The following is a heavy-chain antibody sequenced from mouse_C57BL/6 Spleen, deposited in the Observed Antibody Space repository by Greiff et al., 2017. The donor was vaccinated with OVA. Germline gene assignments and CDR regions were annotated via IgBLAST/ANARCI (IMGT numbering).Heavy chain of an antibody. Sequence: QVQLKESGAELVRPGASVTLSCKASGYTFTDYEMHWVKQTPVHGLEWIGAIDPETGGTAYNQKFKGKAILTADKSSSTAYMELRSLTSEDSAVYYCTRWTAQATSYWGQGTLVTVSA. D-gene: IGHD3-2*02. CDR3: TRWTAQATSY. V-gene: IGHV1-15*01. CDR2: IDPETGGT. CDR1: GYTFTDYE. J-gene: IGHJ3*01.